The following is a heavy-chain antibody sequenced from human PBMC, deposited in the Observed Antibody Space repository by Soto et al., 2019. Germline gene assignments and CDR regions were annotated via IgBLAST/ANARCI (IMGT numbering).Heavy chain of an antibody. CDR1: GFTFSSYA. J-gene: IGHJ3*02. CDR3: ARATKTYGDYTDAFDI. Sequence: QVQLVESGGGVVQPGRSLRLSCAASGFTFSSYATHWVRQAPGKGLEWVAVISYDGSNKYYADSVKGRFTISRDNSKNTLYLQMNSLRAEDTAVYYCARATKTYGDYTDAFDIWGQGTMVTVSS. D-gene: IGHD4-17*01. V-gene: IGHV3-30-3*01. CDR2: ISYDGSNK.